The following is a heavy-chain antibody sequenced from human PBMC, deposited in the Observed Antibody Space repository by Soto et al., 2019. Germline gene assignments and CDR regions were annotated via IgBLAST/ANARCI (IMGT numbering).Heavy chain of an antibody. J-gene: IGHJ5*02. CDR2: MNPDSSNT. Sequence: QVQLVQSGAEVKKPGASVKVSCKASGYTFTNYDVNWVRQATGQGLEWMGWMNPDSSNTGAAQKFQGRLTMTRDTHTNTAYMELSSLRSEDTAVYYCARAIRYQLLSDAWGQGTLVTVYS. V-gene: IGHV1-8*01. D-gene: IGHD2-2*01. CDR1: GYTFTNYD. CDR3: ARAIRYQLLSDA.